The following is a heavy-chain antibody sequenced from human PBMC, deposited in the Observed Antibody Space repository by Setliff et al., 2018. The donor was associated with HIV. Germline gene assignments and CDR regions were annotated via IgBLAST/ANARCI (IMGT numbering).Heavy chain of an antibody. CDR1: GGSISSYY. CDR3: ARHLYYYDNNGYLQPYYYMDV. J-gene: IGHJ6*03. Sequence: ASETLSLTCTVSGGSISSYYWSWIRQPPGKGLEWIGYIYHSGSTSSNPSLKSRVTISVVTSKNQFSLKLRSVTAADTAVYYCARHLYYYDNNGYLQPYYYMDVWGKGTTVTVSS. V-gene: IGHV4-59*08. D-gene: IGHD3-22*01. CDR2: IYHSGST.